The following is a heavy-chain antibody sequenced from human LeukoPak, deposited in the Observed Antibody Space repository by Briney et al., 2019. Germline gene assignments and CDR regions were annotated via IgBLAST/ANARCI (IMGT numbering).Heavy chain of an antibody. V-gene: IGHV1-46*01. CDR2: INPSGGST. CDR3: ARAVGAQLRSLYYFDY. Sequence: GASVKVSCKASGYTFTSYYMHWVRQAPGQGLEWMGIINPSGGSTSYAQKFQGRVTMTRDTSTSTVYMELSSLRSEDTAVYYCARAVGAQLRSLYYFDYWGQGTLVTVSS. J-gene: IGHJ4*02. CDR1: GYTFTSYY. D-gene: IGHD5-18*01.